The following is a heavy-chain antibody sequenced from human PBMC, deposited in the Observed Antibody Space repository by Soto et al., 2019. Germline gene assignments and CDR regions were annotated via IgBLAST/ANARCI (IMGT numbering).Heavy chain of an antibody. CDR2: INYSGST. V-gene: IGHV4-34*01. D-gene: IGHD3-16*02. J-gene: IGHJ3*01. Sequence: SETLSLTCGVHGGSFTGYYWSWIRQPPGKGLEWIGEINYSGSTKFNPSLKSRVTLSIDTSKDQFSLRLPSVTASDTAVYYCARDSGGLRLGESSLYGEKDSFDVWDQGTLVTVSS. CDR3: ARDSGGLRLGESSLYGEKDSFDV. CDR1: GGSFTGYY.